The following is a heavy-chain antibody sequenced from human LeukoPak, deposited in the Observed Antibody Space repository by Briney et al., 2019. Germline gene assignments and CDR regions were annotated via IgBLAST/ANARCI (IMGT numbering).Heavy chain of an antibody. CDR2: ISGSGGST. J-gene: IGHJ4*02. D-gene: IGHD3-22*01. V-gene: IGHV3-23*01. CDR3: AKSAYYDASGYYRENYFDY. Sequence: GGSLRLSCVSSGFSFSNYAMSWVRQAPGKGLEWVSSISGSGGSTHYADSVKGRFTISRDKTKNTLYLQMNSLRAEDTAVYYCAKSAYYDASGYYRENYFDYWGQGTLVTVSS. CDR1: GFSFSNYA.